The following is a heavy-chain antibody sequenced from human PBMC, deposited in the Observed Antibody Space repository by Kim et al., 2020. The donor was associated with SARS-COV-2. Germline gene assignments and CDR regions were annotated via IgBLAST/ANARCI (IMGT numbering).Heavy chain of an antibody. D-gene: IGHD3-22*01. V-gene: IGHV3-23*01. CDR3: AKTRNGGYNYFPFEH. J-gene: IGHJ4*02. CDR2: ISNSGDYT. CDR1: GFTFSSYA. Sequence: GGSLRLSCAASGFTFSSYALSWVRQAPGKGLEWVATISNSGDYTYHANSVKGRSTVSRDNSKNTLYLQMSSLRVDDTAVYYCAKTRNGGYNYFPFEHWGQGALVTVSS.